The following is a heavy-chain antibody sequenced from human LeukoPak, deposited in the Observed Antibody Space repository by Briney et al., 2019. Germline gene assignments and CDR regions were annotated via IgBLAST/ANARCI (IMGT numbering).Heavy chain of an antibody. V-gene: IGHV1-69*13. CDR2: IIPIFGTA. Sequence: EASVTVSCTASGGTFSSYAISWVRQAPGQGLEWMGGIIPIFGTANYAQKFQGRVTITADESTSTAYMELSSLRSEDTAVYYCARTDTAMVNDAFDIWGQGTMVTVSS. D-gene: IGHD5-18*01. CDR3: ARTDTAMVNDAFDI. J-gene: IGHJ3*02. CDR1: GGTFSSYA.